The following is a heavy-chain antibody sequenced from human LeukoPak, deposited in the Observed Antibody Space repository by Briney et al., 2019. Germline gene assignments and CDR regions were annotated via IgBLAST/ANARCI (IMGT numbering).Heavy chain of an antibody. CDR1: GFTFSTYE. J-gene: IGHJ6*03. CDR2: ISSSGSTV. D-gene: IGHD2-15*01. V-gene: IGHV3-48*03. Sequence: PGGSLRLSCAASGFTFSTYEMNWVRQAPGKGLEWVSYISSSGSTVYYADSVKGRFTISRDNAKNSLYLQMNSLRAEDTAVYYCARRKYCSGGSCPTNYYYYCMDVWGKGTTVTVSS. CDR3: ARRKYCSGGSCPTNYYYYCMDV.